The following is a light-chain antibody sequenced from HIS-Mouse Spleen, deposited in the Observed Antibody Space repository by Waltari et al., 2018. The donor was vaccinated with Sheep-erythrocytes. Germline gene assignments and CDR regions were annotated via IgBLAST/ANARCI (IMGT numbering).Light chain of an antibody. CDR3: SSYAGSNNWV. V-gene: IGLV2-8*01. Sequence: QSALTQPPSASGSPGQSVTISCTGTSSDVGGYNYVSWYQQHPGKAPKLMSYAVSKRPSGVTDRSSGSKAGNTASLTVSGRQGEDKADYFCSSYAGSNNWVFGGGTKLTVL. CDR2: AVS. CDR1: SSDVGGYNY. J-gene: IGLJ3*02.